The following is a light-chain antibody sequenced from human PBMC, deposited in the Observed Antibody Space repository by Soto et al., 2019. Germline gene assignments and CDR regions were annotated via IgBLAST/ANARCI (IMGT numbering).Light chain of an antibody. Sequence: QSALTQPRSVSGSPGQSVTISCTGTSSDVGSYKYVSWCRQYPGKAPNLMIYDVSKRPSGVPDRFSGSKSGNTASLTISGLQAEDEADYYCCSYAGSYNVIFGGGTKLTVL. J-gene: IGLJ2*01. CDR1: SSDVGSYKY. CDR3: CSYAGSYNVI. V-gene: IGLV2-11*01. CDR2: DVS.